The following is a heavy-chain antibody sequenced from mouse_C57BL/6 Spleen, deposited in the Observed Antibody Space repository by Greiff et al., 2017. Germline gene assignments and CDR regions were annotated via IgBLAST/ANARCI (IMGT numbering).Heavy chain of an antibody. J-gene: IGHJ3*01. CDR2: IYPGDGDT. V-gene: IGHV1-82*01. CDR1: GYAFSSSW. D-gene: IGHD2-4*01. Sequence: VQLVESGPELVKPGASVKISCTASGYAFSSSWMNWVKQRPGKGLEWIGRIYPGDGDTNYNGKFKGKATLTADKSSSTAYMQLSSLTSEDSAVYFCARGDDYDGRLAYWGQGTLVTVSA. CDR3: ARGDDYDGRLAY.